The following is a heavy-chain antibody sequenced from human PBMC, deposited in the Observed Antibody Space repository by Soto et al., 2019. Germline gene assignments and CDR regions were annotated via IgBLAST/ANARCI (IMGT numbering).Heavy chain of an antibody. CDR3: ARVYLYYDFWSGYYNYYGMDV. Sequence: PSETLSLTCTVSGGSISSYFWNWIRQPPGKGLEWIGNIEYSGGTKYNPSLESRVTISVDTSKNQFSLRLSSVTTADTAVYYCARVYLYYDFWSGYYNYYGMDVWGQGTTVTVSS. CDR1: GGSISSYF. CDR2: IEYSGGT. V-gene: IGHV4-59*01. J-gene: IGHJ6*02. D-gene: IGHD3-3*01.